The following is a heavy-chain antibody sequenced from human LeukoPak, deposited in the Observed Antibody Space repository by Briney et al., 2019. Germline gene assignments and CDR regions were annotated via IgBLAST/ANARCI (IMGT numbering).Heavy chain of an antibody. Sequence: ASVKVSCKASGYTFTGYYMHWVRQAPGQGLEWMGWINPNSGGTNYAQKFQGRVTMTRDTSISTAYMELSRLRSDDTAVYYCVQSLVKYSSSSGGGYWGQGTLVTVSS. CDR1: GYTFTGYY. J-gene: IGHJ4*02. CDR2: INPNSGGT. D-gene: IGHD6-6*01. V-gene: IGHV1-2*02. CDR3: VQSLVKYSSSSGGGY.